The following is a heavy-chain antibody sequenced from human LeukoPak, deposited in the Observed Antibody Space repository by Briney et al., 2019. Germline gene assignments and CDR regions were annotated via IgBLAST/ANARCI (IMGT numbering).Heavy chain of an antibody. CDR3: ASTRSYTFDY. CDR2: INHSGST. Sequence: SETLSLTCAVYGGSFSGYYWSWIRQPPGKGLEWIGEINHSGSTNYNPSLKSRVTISVDTSKNQFSLKLSSVTAADTAVYYCASTRSYTFDYWGQGTLVTVSS. CDR1: GGSFSGYY. D-gene: IGHD1-26*01. J-gene: IGHJ4*02. V-gene: IGHV4-34*01.